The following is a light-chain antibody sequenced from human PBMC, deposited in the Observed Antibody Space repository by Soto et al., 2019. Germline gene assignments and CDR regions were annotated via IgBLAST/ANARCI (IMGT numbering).Light chain of an antibody. CDR1: SSNIGNNY. CDR3: GTWDSSLSAV. J-gene: IGLJ7*01. Sequence: QSVLTQPPSVSAAPGQKVTISCSGSSSNIGNNYVSWYQQLPGTAPKLLIYDNNKRPSGIPDRFSGSKSGTSATLDITGLLTGDEADYYCGTWDSSLSAVFGGGTQLTVL. CDR2: DNN. V-gene: IGLV1-51*01.